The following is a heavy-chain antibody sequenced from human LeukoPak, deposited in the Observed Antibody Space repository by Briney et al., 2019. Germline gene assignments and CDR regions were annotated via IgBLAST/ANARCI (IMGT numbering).Heavy chain of an antibody. D-gene: IGHD3-10*01. CDR3: ARDGAFRFGELLGY. V-gene: IGHV1-18*01. J-gene: IGHJ4*02. CDR1: GYTFTSYG. Sequence: ASVKVSCKASGYTFTSYGISWVRQAPGQGLEWMGWISAYNGNTKYAQKLQGRGTMTTDTSTSTAYMELRSRRSDDTAVYYCARDGAFRFGELLGYWGQGTLATVSS. CDR2: ISAYNGNT.